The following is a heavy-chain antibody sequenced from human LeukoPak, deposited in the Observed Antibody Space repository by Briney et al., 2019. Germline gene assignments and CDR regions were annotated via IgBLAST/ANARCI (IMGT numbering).Heavy chain of an antibody. Sequence: PGGSLRLSCAASGFTFSSYEMNWVRQAPGKGLEWVSYISSSGSTIYYADSVKGRFTISRDNAKNSLYLQMNSLRAEDTAVYYCARDQDGARWLRFSSVFDYWGQGTLVTVSS. CDR3: ARDQDGARWLRFSSVFDY. CDR2: ISSSGSTI. J-gene: IGHJ4*02. CDR1: GFTFSSYE. D-gene: IGHD5-12*01. V-gene: IGHV3-48*03.